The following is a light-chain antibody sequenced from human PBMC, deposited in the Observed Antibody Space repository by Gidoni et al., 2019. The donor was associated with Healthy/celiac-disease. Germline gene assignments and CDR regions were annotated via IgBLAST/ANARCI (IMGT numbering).Light chain of an antibody. CDR2: GAS. CDR3: QQYGSGWT. J-gene: IGKJ1*01. CDR1: QSVSSSY. V-gene: IGKV3-20*01. Sequence: EIVLTQSPGTLSLSPGERATLSCRASQSVSSSYLAWYQQKPGQAPRLLIYGASSRATGIPDRFSGSVSGTDFTLTISRLEPEDFAVYYCQQYGSGWTFGQGTKVEIK.